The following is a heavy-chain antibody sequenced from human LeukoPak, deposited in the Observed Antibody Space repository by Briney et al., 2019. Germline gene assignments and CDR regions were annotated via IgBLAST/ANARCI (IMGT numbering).Heavy chain of an antibody. Sequence: GGSLRLSCAVSGISFTNVWMSWVRQAPGKGLEWVGRIQRYTDGGSTNFAPPVRGRFTISRDDYRNTVYLQMNSLKTEDTAVYYCATDSGERYYGLYWSFDLWGRGSLVTVSS. CDR3: ATDSGERYYGLYWSFDL. J-gene: IGHJ2*01. V-gene: IGHV3-15*01. D-gene: IGHD3-10*01. CDR1: GISFTNVW. CDR2: IQRYTDGGST.